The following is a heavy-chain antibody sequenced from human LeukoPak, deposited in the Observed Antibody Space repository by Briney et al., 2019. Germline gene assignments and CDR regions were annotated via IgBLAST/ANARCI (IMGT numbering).Heavy chain of an antibody. D-gene: IGHD5-18*01. Sequence: SETLSLTCTVSGGSISSGDYYWSWIRQPPGKGLEWSGYIYYSGSTYYNPSLKSRVTISVDTSKNPFSLKLSSVTAADTAVYYCARENVDTAMVGAFDIWGQGTMVTVSS. CDR1: GGSISSGDYY. CDR2: IYYSGST. V-gene: IGHV4-30-4*01. J-gene: IGHJ3*02. CDR3: ARENVDTAMVGAFDI.